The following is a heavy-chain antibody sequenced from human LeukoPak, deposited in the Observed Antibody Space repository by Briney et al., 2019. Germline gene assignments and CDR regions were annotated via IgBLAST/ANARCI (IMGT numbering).Heavy chain of an antibody. J-gene: IGHJ4*02. D-gene: IGHD3-22*01. CDR2: IYSGGST. V-gene: IGHV3-53*01. Sequence: PGGSLRLSCAASGFTVSSNYMSWVRLAPGKGLEWVSVIYSGGSTYYADSVKGRFTISRDNSKNTLYLQMNSLRAEDTAVYYCARDIAYDSSGYYSPHFDYWGQGTLVTVSS. CDR1: GFTVSSNY. CDR3: ARDIAYDSSGYYSPHFDY.